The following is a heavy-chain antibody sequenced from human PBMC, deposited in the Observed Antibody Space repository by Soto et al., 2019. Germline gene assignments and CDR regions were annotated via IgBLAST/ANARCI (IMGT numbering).Heavy chain of an antibody. CDR3: ARDGPHFVRYYYSGMDV. CDR1: GGSSSRYY. J-gene: IGHJ6*02. D-gene: IGHD3-3*02. Sequence: PSETLSLTWSVAGGSSSRYYGSWIRQPPGKGLEWIGYIYYSGSTNYNPSLKNRVPISVDTSKHQFSLKLSSVTAADTAVYYCARDGPHFVRYYYSGMDVWGQGTTVTVSS. V-gene: IGHV4-59*01. CDR2: IYYSGST.